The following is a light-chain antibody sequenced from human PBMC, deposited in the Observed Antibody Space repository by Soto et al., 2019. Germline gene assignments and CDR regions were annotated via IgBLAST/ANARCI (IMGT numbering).Light chain of an antibody. CDR1: QSLTSN. J-gene: IGKJ1*01. Sequence: VVMTQSPATLSVSPGDGVTLSCRASQSLTSNLAWYQHKVGQAPWLLIYGGSVRATGVPARFSGRGSGAEFSLTISSLQSEDFAVYYCQQYDKWPRTFGQGTKLEVK. CDR2: GGS. V-gene: IGKV3-15*01. CDR3: QQYDKWPRT.